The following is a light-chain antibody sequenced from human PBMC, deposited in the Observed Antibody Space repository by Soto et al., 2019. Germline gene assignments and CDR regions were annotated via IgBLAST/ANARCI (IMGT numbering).Light chain of an antibody. CDR3: QQVISYPPG. Sequence: DIQLTQSPSFLSASVGDRVTITCRASQGISTFLAWYQQRPGKAPKLLIYAASTLQSGFPSRFSGSGSGTEFPLTISSLQPEDFATYYCQQVISYPPGFGPGTKVDIK. CDR2: AAS. V-gene: IGKV1-9*01. CDR1: QGISTF. J-gene: IGKJ3*01.